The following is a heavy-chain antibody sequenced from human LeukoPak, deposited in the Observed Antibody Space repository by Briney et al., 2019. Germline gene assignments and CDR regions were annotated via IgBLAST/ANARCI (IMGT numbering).Heavy chain of an antibody. CDR1: GFTFSSYS. J-gene: IGHJ6*02. D-gene: IGHD1-26*01. CDR3: ARNKVGAIDYYYYGMDV. Sequence: GGSLRLSCAASGFTFSSYSMNWVRQAPGKGLEWVSSISSSSSYIYYADSVKGRFTISRDNAKNSLYLQMNSLRAEDTAVYYCARNKVGAIDYYYYGMDVWGLGTTVTVSS. CDR2: ISSSSSYI. V-gene: IGHV3-21*01.